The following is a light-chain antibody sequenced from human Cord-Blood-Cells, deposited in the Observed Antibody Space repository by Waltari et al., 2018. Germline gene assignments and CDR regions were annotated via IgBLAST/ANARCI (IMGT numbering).Light chain of an antibody. Sequence: DIQMTQSPSPLSASVGDRVAITRQASQDTSNYLNWYQQKPGTDPKLLICDASNLETGVPSRFSGSGSGTDFTFTISSLQPEDIATYYCQQYDNLPLTFGGGTKVEIK. CDR1: QDTSNY. V-gene: IGKV1-33*01. CDR3: QQYDNLPLT. CDR2: DAS. J-gene: IGKJ4*01.